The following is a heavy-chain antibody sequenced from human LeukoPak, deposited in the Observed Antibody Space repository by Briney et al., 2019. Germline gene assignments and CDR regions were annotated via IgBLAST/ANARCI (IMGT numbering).Heavy chain of an antibody. D-gene: IGHD1-1*01. CDR3: ARDVMGLE. CDR2: ISSSSSYI. V-gene: IGHV3-21*01. J-gene: IGHJ4*02. CDR1: GFTFSNAW. Sequence: AGGSLRLSCAASGFTFSNAWMSWVRQAPGKGLEWVSSISSSSSYIYYADSVKGRFTISRDNAKNSLYLQMNSLRAEDTAVYYCARDVMGLEGGQGTLVTVSS.